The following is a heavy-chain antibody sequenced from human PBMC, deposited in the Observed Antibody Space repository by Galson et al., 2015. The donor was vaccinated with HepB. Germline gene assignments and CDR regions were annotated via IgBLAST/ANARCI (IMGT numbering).Heavy chain of an antibody. Sequence: SLRLSCAASGFTFSSYAMHWVRQAPGKGLEWVAVISCDGSNKYYADSVKGRFTISRDNSKNTLYLQMNSLRAEDTAVYYCARVGPGGYCSGGSCYGDYWGQGTLVTVSS. CDR1: GFTFSSYA. CDR3: ARVGPGGYCSGGSCYGDY. D-gene: IGHD2-15*01. V-gene: IGHV3-30-3*01. CDR2: ISCDGSNK. J-gene: IGHJ4*02.